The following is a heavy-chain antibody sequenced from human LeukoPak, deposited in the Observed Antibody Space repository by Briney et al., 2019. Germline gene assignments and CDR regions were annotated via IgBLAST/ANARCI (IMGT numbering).Heavy chain of an antibody. CDR3: AKDRSRITGTTQSSY. CDR2: ISGSGGST. Sequence: GGSLRLSCAASGFTFSSYAMSWVRQAPGKGLEWVLAISGSGGSTYYADSVKGRFTISRDNSKNTLCLQMNSLRAEDTAVYYCAKDRSRITGTTQSSYWGQGTLVTVSS. J-gene: IGHJ4*02. CDR1: GFTFSSYA. V-gene: IGHV3-23*01. D-gene: IGHD1-7*01.